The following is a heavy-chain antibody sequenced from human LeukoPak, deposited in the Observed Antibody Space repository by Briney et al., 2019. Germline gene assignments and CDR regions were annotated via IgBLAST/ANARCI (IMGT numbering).Heavy chain of an antibody. D-gene: IGHD3-22*01. Sequence: GGSLRLSCAASGFIVSHKYMAWVRQAPGKGLEWLSIIYTAGNTVSAESVKGRFIISRDNSRNTVHLQMNSLRDGDTAVYYCARGQIDLLRNYFDSWGPGTLVAVSS. CDR3: ARGQIDLLRNYFDS. J-gene: IGHJ4*02. CDR1: GFIVSHKY. CDR2: IYTAGNT. V-gene: IGHV3-66*01.